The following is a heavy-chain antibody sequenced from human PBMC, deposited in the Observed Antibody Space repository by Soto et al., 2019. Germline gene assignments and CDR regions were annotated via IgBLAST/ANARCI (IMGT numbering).Heavy chain of an antibody. D-gene: IGHD3-3*01. J-gene: IGHJ5*02. Sequence: GASVKVSCKASGGTFSSYAISWVRQAPGQGLEWMGGIIPIFGTANYAQKFQGRVTITADESTSTAYMELSSLRSEDTAVYYCARVPVYYDFWSGAKSNWFDPWGQGTLVTVSS. CDR1: GGTFSSYA. V-gene: IGHV1-69*13. CDR2: IIPIFGTA. CDR3: ARVPVYYDFWSGAKSNWFDP.